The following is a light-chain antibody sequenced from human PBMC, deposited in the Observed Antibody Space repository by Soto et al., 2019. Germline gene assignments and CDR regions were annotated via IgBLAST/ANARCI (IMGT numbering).Light chain of an antibody. J-gene: IGKJ3*01. CDR3: QQYGSSPFT. Sequence: EIVLTQSPATLSLSPGERATLSCGASQSVRSSYVAWFQQKPGLAPRLLISDASSRATGIPDRCRGSGSGTDFTLTISGLEPEDFAVYYCQQYGSSPFTFGPGTKVDIK. V-gene: IGKV3D-20*01. CDR2: DAS. CDR1: QSVRSSY.